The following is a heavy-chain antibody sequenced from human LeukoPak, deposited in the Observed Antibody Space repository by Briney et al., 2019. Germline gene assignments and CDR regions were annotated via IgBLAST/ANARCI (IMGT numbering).Heavy chain of an antibody. D-gene: IGHD2-2*01. CDR3: ARLWPYCSSTSCVYLSSYCFDY. J-gene: IGHJ4*02. CDR2: ISSSGSTI. Sequence: GGSLRLSCAASGFTFSDYYMSWIRQAPGKGLEWVSYISSSGSTIYYADSVKGRFTISRDNAKNSLYLQMNSLRAEDTAVYYCARLWPYCSSTSCVYLSSYCFDYWGQGTLVTVSS. V-gene: IGHV3-11*01. CDR1: GFTFSDYY.